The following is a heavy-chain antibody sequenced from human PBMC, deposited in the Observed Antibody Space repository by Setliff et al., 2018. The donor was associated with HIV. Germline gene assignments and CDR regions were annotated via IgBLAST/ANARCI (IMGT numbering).Heavy chain of an antibody. CDR2: ILYSGES. CDR1: GGSINSAYY. V-gene: IGHV4-38-2*02. CDR3: AKEKGRGERHFDY. J-gene: IGHJ4*02. D-gene: IGHD3-16*01. Sequence: TSETLSLTCSVSGGSINSAYYWGWIRQSPGVGLEWIGSILYSGESYYNPALKSRVNISIDTSKSHFSLNLASITAADTAVYYCAKEKGRGERHFDYWGQGTLVTVSS.